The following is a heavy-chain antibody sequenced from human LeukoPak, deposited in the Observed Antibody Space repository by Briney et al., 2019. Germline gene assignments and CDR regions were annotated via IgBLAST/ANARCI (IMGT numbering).Heavy chain of an antibody. CDR1: GYTFTGYY. Sequence: GASVKVSCKASGYTFTGYYMHWVRQAPGQGLEWMGWINPNSGGTNYAQKFQGRVTMTRDTSISTAYMELSRLRSDDTAVYYCARDLGYYDSSGYFPWADWGQGTLVTVSS. CDR2: INPNSGGT. D-gene: IGHD3-22*01. J-gene: IGHJ4*02. V-gene: IGHV1-2*02. CDR3: ARDLGYYDSSGYFPWAD.